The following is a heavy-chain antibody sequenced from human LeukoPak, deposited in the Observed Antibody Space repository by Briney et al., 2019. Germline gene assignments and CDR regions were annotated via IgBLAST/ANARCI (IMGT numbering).Heavy chain of an antibody. CDR3: ATAQQGSIAAAGRGYFDY. J-gene: IGHJ4*02. V-gene: IGHV4-34*01. D-gene: IGHD6-13*01. CDR1: GGSFSGYY. Sequence: SETLCLTCAVYGGSFSGYYWSWIRQPPGKGRGWSGEINHSGSTTYNPSPKTRVTISVDTSQHQFSLKLSSVTAAHTAVYYCATAQQGSIAAAGRGYFDYRGQGTLLSVSS. CDR2: INHSGST.